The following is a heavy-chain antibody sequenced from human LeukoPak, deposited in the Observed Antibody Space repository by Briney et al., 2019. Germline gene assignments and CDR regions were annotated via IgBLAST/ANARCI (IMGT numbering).Heavy chain of an antibody. Sequence: SVKVSCKASGGTFSSYAISWVRQAPGQGLEWMGGIIPIFGTANYAQKFQGRVTITTDESTSTAYMELSSLRSEDTAVYYCARDGDETYYDFWSGYQTQSRTFDPWGQGTLVTVSS. CDR3: ARDGDETYYDFWSGYQTQSRTFDP. CDR1: GGTFSSYA. J-gene: IGHJ5*02. D-gene: IGHD3-3*01. V-gene: IGHV1-69*05. CDR2: IIPIFGTA.